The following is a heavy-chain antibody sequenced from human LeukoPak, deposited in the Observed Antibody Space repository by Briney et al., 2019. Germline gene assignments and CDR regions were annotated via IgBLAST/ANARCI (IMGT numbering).Heavy chain of an antibody. CDR2: ISAYNGNT. V-gene: IGHV1-18*01. J-gene: IGHJ3*02. CDR1: GYTFTSYG. Sequence: ASVKVSCKTSGYTFTSYGISWVRQAPGQGLEWMGWISAYNGNTNYLQKFQGRVTMTTDTSTSTAYMELRSLRSDDTAVYYCARGVPAAVAFDIWGQGTMVTVSS. CDR3: ARGVPAAVAFDI. D-gene: IGHD2-2*01.